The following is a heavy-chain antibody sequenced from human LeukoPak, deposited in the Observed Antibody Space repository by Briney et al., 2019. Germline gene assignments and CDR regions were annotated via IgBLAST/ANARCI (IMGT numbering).Heavy chain of an antibody. J-gene: IGHJ4*02. D-gene: IGHD3-16*01. Sequence: PSETLSLTCAVYGGSFSGYYWSWIRQPPGKGLEWIGEINHSGSTNYNPSLKSRVTISVDTSRNQFSLNLNSVTAADTAVYYCARAGLRGDFDYWGRGTLVTVSS. V-gene: IGHV4-34*01. CDR3: ARAGLRGDFDY. CDR2: INHSGST. CDR1: GGSFSGYY.